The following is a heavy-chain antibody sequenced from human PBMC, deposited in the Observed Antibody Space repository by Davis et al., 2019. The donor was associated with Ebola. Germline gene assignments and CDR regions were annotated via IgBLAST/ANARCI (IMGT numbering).Heavy chain of an antibody. CDR1: GFTFSSYG. Sequence: GGSLRLSCAASGFTFSSYGMHWVRQAPGKGLEWVAVISYDGSNKYYADSVKGRFTISRDNSKNTLYLQMNSLRAEDTAVYYCAKDSSSKLPYFDYWGQGTLVTVSS. D-gene: IGHD1-1*01. V-gene: IGHV3-30*18. CDR2: ISYDGSNK. J-gene: IGHJ4*02. CDR3: AKDSSSKLPYFDY.